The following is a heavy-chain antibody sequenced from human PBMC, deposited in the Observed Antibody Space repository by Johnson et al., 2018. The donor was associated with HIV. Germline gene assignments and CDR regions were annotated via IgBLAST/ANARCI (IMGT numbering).Heavy chain of an antibody. Sequence: VQLVESGGGLVQPGGSLRLSCAASGFTFSSYAMSWVRQAPGKGLEWVSAISGSGGSTYYADSVKGRFTISRDNSKKTLYLQMNSLRAEDTAVYYCAKDLYYDSSGAGAFDIWGQGTLVTVSS. J-gene: IGHJ3*02. CDR1: GFTFSSYA. V-gene: IGHV3-23*04. CDR3: AKDLYYDSSGAGAFDI. CDR2: ISGSGGST. D-gene: IGHD3-22*01.